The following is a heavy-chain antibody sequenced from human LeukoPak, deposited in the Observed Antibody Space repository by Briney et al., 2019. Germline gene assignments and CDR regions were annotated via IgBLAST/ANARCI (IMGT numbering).Heavy chain of an antibody. V-gene: IGHV3-23*01. CDR2: ISGSGGST. CDR1: GFTFSSYA. D-gene: IGHD4-17*01. CDR3: AKVLMTTVTRFHHFDY. Sequence: PGGSLRLSCAASGFTFSSYAMSWVRQAPGKGLEWVSAISGSGGSTYYADSVKGRFTISRDNSKNTLYLQMNSLRAEDTAVYYCAKVLMTTVTRFHHFDYWGQGTLVTVSS. J-gene: IGHJ4*02.